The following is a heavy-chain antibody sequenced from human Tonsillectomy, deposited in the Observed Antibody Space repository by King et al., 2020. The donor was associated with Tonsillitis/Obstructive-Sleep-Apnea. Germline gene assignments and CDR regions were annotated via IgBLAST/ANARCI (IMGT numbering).Heavy chain of an antibody. D-gene: IGHD6-13*01. CDR1: GGTFSSYA. V-gene: IGHV1-69*01. CDR3: ARDPRAANDAFDI. CDR2: IIPIFGTA. Sequence: QLVQSGAEVKKPGSSVKVSCKASGGTFSSYAISWVRQAPGQGLEWMGGIIPIFGTANYAQKFQGRVTITADESTSTAHMELSSLRSEDTAVYYWARDPRAANDAFDIWGQGTMVTVSS. J-gene: IGHJ3*02.